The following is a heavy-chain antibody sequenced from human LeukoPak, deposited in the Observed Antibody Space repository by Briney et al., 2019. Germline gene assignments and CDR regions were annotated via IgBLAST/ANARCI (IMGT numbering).Heavy chain of an antibody. CDR3: ARGALLQNYYYYMDV. CDR2: MNPNSGNT. J-gene: IGHJ6*03. Sequence: ASVKVSCKASGYTFTSYDINWVRQATGQGLEWMGWMNPNSGNTGYAQKFQGRVTITRSTSISTAYMELSSLRSEDTAVYYCARGALLQNYYYYMDVWGKGTTVTVSS. CDR1: GYTFTSYD. V-gene: IGHV1-8*03. D-gene: IGHD3-22*01.